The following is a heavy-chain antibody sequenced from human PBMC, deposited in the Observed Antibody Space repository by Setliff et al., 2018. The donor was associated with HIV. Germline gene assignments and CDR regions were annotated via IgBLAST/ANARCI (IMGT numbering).Heavy chain of an antibody. Sequence: SETLSLTCTVSGASISSHNYYWGWIRQSPGKGLEWIASIRSSGDTYYNPSLQSRVIISVDTSNNQISLKLTSVTAADTAMYYCVRPSFGIGGGSMFDSWGQGIVVTVSS. D-gene: IGHD3-3*01. J-gene: IGHJ4*02. CDR3: VRPSFGIGGGSMFDS. CDR1: GASISSHNYY. V-gene: IGHV4-39*01. CDR2: IRSSGDT.